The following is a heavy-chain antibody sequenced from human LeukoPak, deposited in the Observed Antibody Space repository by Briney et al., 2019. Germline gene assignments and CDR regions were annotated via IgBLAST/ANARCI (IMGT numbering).Heavy chain of an antibody. V-gene: IGHV1-69*04. Sequence: ASVKVSCKASGGTFSSYAISWVRQAPGRGLEWMGRIIPILGIANYAQKFQGRVTITADKSTSTAYMELSSLRSEDTAVYYCASSPSRIQLWLNDYYGMDVWAKGPRSPSP. D-gene: IGHD5-18*01. CDR2: IIPILGIA. J-gene: IGHJ6*02. CDR3: ASSPSRIQLWLNDYYGMDV. CDR1: GGTFSSYA.